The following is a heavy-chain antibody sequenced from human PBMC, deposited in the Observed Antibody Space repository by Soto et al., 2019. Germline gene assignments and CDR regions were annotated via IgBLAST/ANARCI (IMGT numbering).Heavy chain of an antibody. Sequence: GGSLRLSCAASGFTFSSYAMSWVRQAPGKGLEWVSAISGSGGSTYYADSVKGRFTISRDNSKNTLYLQMNSLRAEDTAVYYCAKNHGGYTVSSGFDYWGQGTLVTVSS. CDR2: ISGSGGST. CDR3: AKNHGGYTVSSGFDY. CDR1: GFTFSSYA. J-gene: IGHJ4*02. D-gene: IGHD5-18*01. V-gene: IGHV3-23*01.